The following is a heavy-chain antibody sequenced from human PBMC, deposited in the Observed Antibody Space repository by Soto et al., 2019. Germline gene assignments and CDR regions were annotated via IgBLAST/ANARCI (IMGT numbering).Heavy chain of an antibody. D-gene: IGHD5-12*01. CDR3: ARGGKGDGYNYFDY. CDR2: INHSGST. Sequence: QVQLQQWGAGLLKPSETLSLTCAVYGGSFSGYYWSWIRQPPGKGLEWIGEINHSGSTNYNPSLKSRVTISVDTSKNQFSLKLSSVTAVDTAVYYCARGGKGDGYNYFDYWGQGTLVTVSS. V-gene: IGHV4-34*01. CDR1: GGSFSGYY. J-gene: IGHJ4*02.